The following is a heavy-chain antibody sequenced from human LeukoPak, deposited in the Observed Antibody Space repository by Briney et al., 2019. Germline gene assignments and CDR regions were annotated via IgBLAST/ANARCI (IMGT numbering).Heavy chain of an antibody. D-gene: IGHD2-2*01. CDR2: IQYDTSNK. Sequence: GGSLRLSCAAPGFTFRAHGMHWVRQAPGKGLEWVAFIQYDTSNKYYADSVKGRFTISRDNSKNTLYLQMNSLRVEDTAIYHCARDYCSTTTCLDYWGQGTLVTVSS. CDR3: ARDYCSTTTCLDY. V-gene: IGHV3-30*02. CDR1: GFTFRAHG. J-gene: IGHJ4*02.